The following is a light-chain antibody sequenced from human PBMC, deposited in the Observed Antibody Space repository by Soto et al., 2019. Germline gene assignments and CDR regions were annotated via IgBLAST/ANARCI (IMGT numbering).Light chain of an antibody. CDR1: QSVSSNK. Sequence: EIVLTQSPGTLSLSPGERATLSCRASQSVSSNKLAWYQQKPGQAPRLLIYGASSRATGIPDRFSGSGSGTEFTLTISRLEPEDFAVYYCQQYGGPPETFGHGTKLEIK. V-gene: IGKV3-20*01. CDR3: QQYGGPPET. CDR2: GAS. J-gene: IGKJ2*01.